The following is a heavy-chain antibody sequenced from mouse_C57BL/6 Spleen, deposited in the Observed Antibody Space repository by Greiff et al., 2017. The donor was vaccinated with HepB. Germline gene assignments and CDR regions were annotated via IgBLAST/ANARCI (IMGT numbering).Heavy chain of an antibody. Sequence: EVQLVESGGDLVKPGGSLKLSCAASGFTFSSYGMSWVRQTPDKRLEWVATISSGGSYTYYPDSVKGRFTISRDNAKNTLYLQMSSLKSEDTAMYYCARHEGRLFDYWGQGTTLTVSS. CDR3: ARHEGRLFDY. D-gene: IGHD2-12*01. CDR2: ISSGGSYT. CDR1: GFTFSSYG. J-gene: IGHJ2*01. V-gene: IGHV5-6*01.